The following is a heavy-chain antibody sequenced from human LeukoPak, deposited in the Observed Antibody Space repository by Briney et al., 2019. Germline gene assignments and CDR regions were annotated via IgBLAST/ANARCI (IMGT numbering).Heavy chain of an antibody. Sequence: SVKVSCKASGGTFSSYAISWVRQAPGQGLEWMGGIIPIFGTANYAQKFQGRVTITADESTSTAYMELSSLRSDDTAVYYCARAPLDYDILTGYYRVYYYYMDVWGKGTTVTVSS. J-gene: IGHJ6*03. CDR2: IIPIFGTA. CDR1: GGTFSSYA. V-gene: IGHV1-69*13. CDR3: ARAPLDYDILTGYYRVYYYYMDV. D-gene: IGHD3-9*01.